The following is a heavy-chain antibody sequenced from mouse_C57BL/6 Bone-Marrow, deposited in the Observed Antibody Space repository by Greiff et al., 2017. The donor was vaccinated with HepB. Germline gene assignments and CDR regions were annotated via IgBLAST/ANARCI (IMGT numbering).Heavy chain of an antibody. J-gene: IGHJ4*01. CDR2: IHPNSGST. Sequence: QVQLKQPGAELVKPGASVKLSCKASGYTFTSYWMHWVKQRPGQGLEWIGMIHPNSGSTNYKEKFKSKATLTVDKSSSTAYMHLSSLTSEDSAVYYCARGTTVVATDYYAMDYWGQGTSVTVSS. D-gene: IGHD1-1*01. CDR3: ARGTTVVATDYYAMDY. V-gene: IGHV1-64*01. CDR1: GYTFTSYW.